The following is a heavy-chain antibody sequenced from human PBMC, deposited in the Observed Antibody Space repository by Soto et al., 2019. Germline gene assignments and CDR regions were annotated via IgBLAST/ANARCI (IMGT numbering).Heavy chain of an antibody. CDR2: IYHSGST. Sequence: SETLSLTCAVSGYSISSGYYWGWIRQPPGKGLEWIGSIYHSGSTYYNPSLKSRVTISVDTSKNQFSLKLSSVTAADTAVYYCARDFSGRITIFGVAPGPWFDPWGQ. CDR3: ARDFSGRITIFGVAPGPWFDP. V-gene: IGHV4-38-2*02. D-gene: IGHD3-3*01. CDR1: GYSISSGYY. J-gene: IGHJ5*02.